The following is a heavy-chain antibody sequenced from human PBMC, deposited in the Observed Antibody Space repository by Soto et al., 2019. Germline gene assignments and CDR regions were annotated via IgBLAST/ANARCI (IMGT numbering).Heavy chain of an antibody. V-gene: IGHV4-4*02. CDR2: IYHSGST. Sequence: KASETLSLTCAVSGGSISSSNWWSWVRQPPGKGLEWIGEIYHSGSTNYNPSLKSRVTISVDKSKNQFSLKLSSVTAADTAGYYWGRGGGVQWLSAFDIWGQGTMVTVSS. J-gene: IGHJ3*02. CDR3: GRGGGVQWLSAFDI. CDR1: GGSISSSNW. D-gene: IGHD6-19*01.